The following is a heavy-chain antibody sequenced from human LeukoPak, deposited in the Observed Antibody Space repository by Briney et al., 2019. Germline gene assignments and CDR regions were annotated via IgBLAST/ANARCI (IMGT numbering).Heavy chain of an antibody. CDR1: GYTLTELS. D-gene: IGHD3-22*01. CDR3: ATTMYYYDSSGYTYYFDY. Sequence: GASVKVFCKVSGYTLTELSMHWVRQAPGKGLEWMGGFDPEDGETIYAQKFQGRVTMTEDTSTDTAYMELSSLRSEDTAVYYCATTMYYYDSSGYTYYFDYWGQGTLVTVSS. J-gene: IGHJ4*02. CDR2: FDPEDGET. V-gene: IGHV1-24*01.